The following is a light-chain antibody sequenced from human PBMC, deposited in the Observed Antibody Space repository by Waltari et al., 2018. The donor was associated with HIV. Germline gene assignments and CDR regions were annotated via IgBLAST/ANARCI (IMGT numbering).Light chain of an antibody. CDR2: QAS. J-gene: IGKJ4*01. CDR3: QHYNSYPRT. Sequence: QMTQSPASLSASVGSRGPLVCRANESISSWLAWFQQRPGMRPNLLIYQASVLENGVSARFRGSGSGTEFSLSSSDLQPDDVATYFCQHYNSYPRTFGGGTKVEI. V-gene: IGKV1-5*03. CDR1: ESISSW.